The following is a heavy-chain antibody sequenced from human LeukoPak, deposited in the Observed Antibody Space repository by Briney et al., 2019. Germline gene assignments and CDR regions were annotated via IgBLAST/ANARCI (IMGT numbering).Heavy chain of an antibody. J-gene: IGHJ3*02. V-gene: IGHV3-7*01. CDR1: GFTFSTYW. Sequence: GGSLRLSCVASGFTFSTYWMSWVRQAPGKGLEWVANLKQDGSVKHYVDSVKGRFTISRDNAKNSLYLQMTNLRAEDTAVYYCAKDYRYCTSTSCYGDDAFDIWGQGTMVTVSS. D-gene: IGHD2-2*01. CDR3: AKDYRYCTSTSCYGDDAFDI. CDR2: LKQDGSVK.